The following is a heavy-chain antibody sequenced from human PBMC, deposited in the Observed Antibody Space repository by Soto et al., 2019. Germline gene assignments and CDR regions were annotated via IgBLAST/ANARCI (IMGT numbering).Heavy chain of an antibody. Sequence: ASVTVSCQVSGYTLTDLSMHWVRQAPGQGLEWMGWINPNSGGTNYAQKFQGWVTMTRDTSISTAYMELSRLRSDDTAVYYCARGGLWFGDLYYYGMDVWGQGTTVTVSS. V-gene: IGHV1-2*04. CDR1: GYTLTDLS. CDR2: INPNSGGT. CDR3: ARGGLWFGDLYYYGMDV. D-gene: IGHD3-10*01. J-gene: IGHJ6*02.